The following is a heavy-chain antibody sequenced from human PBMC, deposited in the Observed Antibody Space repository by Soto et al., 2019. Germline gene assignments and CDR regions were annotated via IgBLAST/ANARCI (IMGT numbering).Heavy chain of an antibody. J-gene: IGHJ4*02. CDR2: IFPADSDT. CDR1: GYSFSNYW. Sequence: GESLKISCKGSGYSFSNYWIAWVRQMPVKVLEWMGIIFPADSDTKYSPSFQGQVTISADKSISTAYLQWSSLKASDTAMYYCASSVVVPSTMNYFDYWGQGSLLTVSS. D-gene: IGHD2-15*01. CDR3: ASSVVVPSTMNYFDY. V-gene: IGHV5-51*01.